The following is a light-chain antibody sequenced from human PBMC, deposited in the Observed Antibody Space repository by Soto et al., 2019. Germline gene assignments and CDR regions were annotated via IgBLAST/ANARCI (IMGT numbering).Light chain of an antibody. CDR2: VVS. Sequence: QSVLTQPASVSGSPGQSIAISCTGTSRDVGGYNYVSWHQQHPGKAPKVLISVVSNRPSGVSNRFSGSKSGNTASLTISGLQAEDEADYYCSSYRSGGTFVFGSGTKVTVL. CDR3: SSYRSGGTFV. V-gene: IGLV2-14*01. CDR1: SRDVGGYNY. J-gene: IGLJ1*01.